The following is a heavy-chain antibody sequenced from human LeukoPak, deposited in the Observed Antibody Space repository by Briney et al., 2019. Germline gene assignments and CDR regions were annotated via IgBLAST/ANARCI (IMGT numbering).Heavy chain of an antibody. Sequence: GGSLRLSCAASGFTFSSYSMNWVRQAPGKGLEWVSYISSSSSTIYYADSVKGRFTISRDNAKNSLYLQMNSLRAEDTAVYYCARAAAAGSGFLSEGNWFDPWGQGTLVTVSS. V-gene: IGHV3-48*04. D-gene: IGHD6-13*01. CDR1: GFTFSSYS. CDR2: ISSSSSTI. CDR3: ARAAAAGSGFLSEGNWFDP. J-gene: IGHJ5*02.